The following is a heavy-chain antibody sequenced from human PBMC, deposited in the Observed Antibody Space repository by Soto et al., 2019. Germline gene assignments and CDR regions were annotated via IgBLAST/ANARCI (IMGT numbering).Heavy chain of an antibody. CDR1: GYTFTSYA. Sequence: ASVKVSCKASGYTFTSYAMHWVRQAPGQRLEWMGWINAGNGNTKYSQKFQGRVTITRDTSASTAYMELSSLRSGDTAVYYCASEGDMVRGVIDYWGQGTLVTVSS. V-gene: IGHV1-3*01. CDR3: ASEGDMVRGVIDY. J-gene: IGHJ4*02. D-gene: IGHD3-10*01. CDR2: INAGNGNT.